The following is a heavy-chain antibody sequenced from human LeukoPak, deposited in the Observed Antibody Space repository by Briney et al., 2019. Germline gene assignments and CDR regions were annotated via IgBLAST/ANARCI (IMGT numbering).Heavy chain of an antibody. CDR3: ANPDGDLGY. CDR2: ISGSGGST. V-gene: IGHV3-23*01. CDR1: GFTFSSYG. Sequence: GGTLRLSCAASGFTFSSYGMSWVRQAPGKGLEWVSAISGSGGSTYYADSVKGRFTTSRDNSKNTLYLQMNSLRAEDTAVYYCANPDGDLGYWGQGTLVTVSS. J-gene: IGHJ4*02. D-gene: IGHD4-17*01.